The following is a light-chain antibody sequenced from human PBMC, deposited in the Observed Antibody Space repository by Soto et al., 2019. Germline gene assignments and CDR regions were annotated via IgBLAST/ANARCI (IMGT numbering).Light chain of an antibody. CDR1: QNVSTY. CDR3: QQRTNWLT. Sequence: EIVLTQSPATLSLSPGERVTLSCRASQNVSTYLAWYQQKPCQAPRLLIYDASDRATGIPARFSGSGSGTDFTLTISSPEPEDSAVYYWQQRTNWLTFGPGTKVDI. V-gene: IGKV3-11*01. CDR2: DAS. J-gene: IGKJ3*01.